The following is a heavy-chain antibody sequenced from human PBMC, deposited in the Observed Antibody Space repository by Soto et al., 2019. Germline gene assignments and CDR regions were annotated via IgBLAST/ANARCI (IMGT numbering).Heavy chain of an antibody. CDR1: GGTFSSYT. V-gene: IGHV1-69*02. Sequence: QVQLVQSGAEVKKPGSSVKVSCKASGGTFSSYTISWVRQAPGQGLEWMGRIIPILGIANYAQKFQGRVTITADKSTSTAYMELSSLRSEETAVYYCAGKPYYYDSSGYYYWDWFDPWGQGTLVTVSS. D-gene: IGHD3-22*01. CDR3: AGKPYYYDSSGYYYWDWFDP. CDR2: IIPILGIA. J-gene: IGHJ5*02.